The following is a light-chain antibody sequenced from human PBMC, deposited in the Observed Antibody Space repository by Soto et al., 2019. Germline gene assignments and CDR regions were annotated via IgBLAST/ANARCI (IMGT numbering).Light chain of an antibody. V-gene: IGKV2-30*01. CDR2: KVS. J-gene: IGKJ5*01. CDR1: QSLVYSDGIAY. CDR3: MQATHWPIT. Sequence: DVLLTQSPLSLPVTLGQPASVSCRSNQSLVYSDGIAYFSWFQQRPGRSPRRLIYKVSNRDSGVPARFSGSGSGTDFALKISRVEADDVGVYYCMQATHWPITFGQGTRLEI.